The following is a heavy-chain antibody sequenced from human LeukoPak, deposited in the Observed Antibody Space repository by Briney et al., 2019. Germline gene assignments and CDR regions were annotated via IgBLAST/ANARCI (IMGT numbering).Heavy chain of an antibody. J-gene: IGHJ3*02. Sequence: SETLPLTCTVSGGSITSYYWSWIRQPPGKGLEWIGYIYYSGSTNYNPSLKSRVTISVDTSKNQFSLKLSSVTAADTAVYYCARASITIFGVVIRRDAFDIWGQGTMVTVSS. CDR1: GGSITSYY. D-gene: IGHD3-3*01. CDR3: ARASITIFGVVIRRDAFDI. V-gene: IGHV4-59*01. CDR2: IYYSGST.